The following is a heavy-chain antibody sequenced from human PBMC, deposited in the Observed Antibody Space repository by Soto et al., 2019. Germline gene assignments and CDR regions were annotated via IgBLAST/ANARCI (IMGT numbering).Heavy chain of an antibody. D-gene: IGHD2-15*01. CDR3: VRTSLVVAVATREDF. J-gene: IGHJ4*02. CDR2: IDSDGSRI. V-gene: IGHV3-74*01. Sequence: EVQLVESGGGLVQPGESLRLSCAASGFTFSNYWMHWVRQAPGKGLEWVSRIDSDGSRITYADSVKGRFTISRDNAKKTVYLHMNSLTAEDTAVYYCVRTSLVVAVATREDFWGQGTLVTVSS. CDR1: GFTFSNYW.